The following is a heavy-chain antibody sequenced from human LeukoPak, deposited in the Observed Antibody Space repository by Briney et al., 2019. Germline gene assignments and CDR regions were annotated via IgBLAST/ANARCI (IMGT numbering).Heavy chain of an antibody. CDR1: GFTFGSYE. D-gene: IGHD3-10*01. CDR2: ISSSGSTI. V-gene: IGHV3-48*03. CDR3: ARVLWAPYYYYGMDV. Sequence: GGSLRLSCAASGFTFGSYEMNWVRQAPGKGLEWVSYISSSGSTIYYGDSVKGRFTISRDNAKNSLYLQMNSLRAEDTAVYYCARVLWAPYYYYGMDVWGQGTTVTVSS. J-gene: IGHJ6*02.